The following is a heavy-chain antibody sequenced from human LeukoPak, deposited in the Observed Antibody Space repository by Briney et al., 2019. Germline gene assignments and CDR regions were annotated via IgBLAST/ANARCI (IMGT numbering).Heavy chain of an antibody. D-gene: IGHD3-22*01. V-gene: IGHV4-30-2*01. CDR3: ARYYYDSSGYHSYFDY. J-gene: IGHJ4*02. CDR1: GDSISSGIYY. Sequence: SETLSLTCTVSGDSISSGIYYWSWIRQPPGKGLEWIGYIDHRGSTYYSLSLKSRVTISVDTSKNQFSLKLSSVTAADTAVYYCARYYYDSSGYHSYFDYWGQGTLVTVSS. CDR2: IDHRGST.